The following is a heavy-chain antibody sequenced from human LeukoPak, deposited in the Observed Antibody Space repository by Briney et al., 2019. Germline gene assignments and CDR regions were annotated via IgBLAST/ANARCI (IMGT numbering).Heavy chain of an antibody. V-gene: IGHV3-9*03. D-gene: IGHD6-19*01. CDR1: GFTFDDYA. CDR2: ISWNSGSI. CDR3: AKDRLGGANDAFDI. Sequence: PGGSLRLSCAASGFTFDDYAMSWVRQAPGKGLEWVSGISWNSGSIGYADSVKGRFTISRDNAKNSLYLQMNSLRAEDMALYYCAKDRLGGANDAFDIWGQGTMVTVSS. J-gene: IGHJ3*02.